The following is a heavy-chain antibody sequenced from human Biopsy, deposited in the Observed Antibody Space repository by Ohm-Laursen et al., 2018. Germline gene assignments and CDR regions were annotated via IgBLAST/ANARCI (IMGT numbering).Heavy chain of an antibody. D-gene: IGHD1-26*01. CDR1: GKTFSDYH. Sequence: SDTLSLTCAVFGKTFSDYHWSWIRQPPGKGLEWIGYIYYTGSTYYNPSLKSRVTISVDASMNHLSLRLTFVTAADTAVYYCARHAPSYSGSYWRYFDLWGRGTLVTVSS. CDR3: ARHAPSYSGSYWRYFDL. V-gene: IGHV4-59*08. J-gene: IGHJ2*01. CDR2: IYYTGST.